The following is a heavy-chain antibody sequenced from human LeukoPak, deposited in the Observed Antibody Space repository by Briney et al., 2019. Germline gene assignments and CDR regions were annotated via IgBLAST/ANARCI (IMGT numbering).Heavy chain of an antibody. CDR1: GYTFTGYY. V-gene: IGHV1-2*02. CDR2: INPNSDGT. J-gene: IGHJ4*02. D-gene: IGHD1-1*01. Sequence: ASVKVSCKASGYTFTGYYMHWVRQAPGQGLEWMGWINPNSDGTNYAQKFQGRVTMTRDTSISTAYMELSRLRSDDTAVYYCARGGGTYYFDYWGQGTLVTVSS. CDR3: ARGGGTYYFDY.